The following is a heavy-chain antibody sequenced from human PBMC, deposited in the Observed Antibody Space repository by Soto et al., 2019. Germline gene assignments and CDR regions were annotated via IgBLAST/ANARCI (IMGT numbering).Heavy chain of an antibody. V-gene: IGHV3-72*01. CDR1: GFTFSDYY. CDR2: IRNRANSHTT. Sequence: GSLRLSCVASGFTFSDYYIDWVRQAPGKGLEWVASIRNRANSHTTEYAASVKGRFTISRDDSENSLFLQMNSLKSEDTALYYCTRAGVGTRYFDYWGQGTLVTV. CDR3: TRAGVGTRYFDY. D-gene: IGHD2-8*01. J-gene: IGHJ4*03.